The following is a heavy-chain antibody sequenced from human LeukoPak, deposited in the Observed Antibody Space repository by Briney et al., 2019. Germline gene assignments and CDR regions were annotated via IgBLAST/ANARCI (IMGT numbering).Heavy chain of an antibody. D-gene: IGHD5-12*01. CDR2: ISSSGTTI. CDR3: ASTTIVATIIEYMDV. J-gene: IGHJ6*03. Sequence: PGGSLRLSCAASGFTFSSYSMNWVRPAPGKGLEWVSYISSSGTTIYYADSVKGRFTISRDNAKNSLYLQMNSLRDEDTAVYYCASTTIVATIIEYMDVWGKGTTVTVSS. V-gene: IGHV3-48*02. CDR1: GFTFSSYS.